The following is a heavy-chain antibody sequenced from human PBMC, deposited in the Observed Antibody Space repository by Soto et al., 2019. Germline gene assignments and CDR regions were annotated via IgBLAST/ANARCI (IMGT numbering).Heavy chain of an antibody. D-gene: IGHD4-17*01. CDR2: ISGSGGST. CDR1: GFTFSSYA. J-gene: IGHJ4*02. Sequence: EVQLLESGGGLVQPGGSLRLSCAASGFTFSSYAMSWVRQAPGKGLEWVSAISGSGGSTYYADSVKGRFTISRDNSKNTLYLQMNSLRAEDTAVYYCAKDSVATPYDDYGDYGFLAYFDYWGQGTLVTVSS. V-gene: IGHV3-23*01. CDR3: AKDSVATPYDDYGDYGFLAYFDY.